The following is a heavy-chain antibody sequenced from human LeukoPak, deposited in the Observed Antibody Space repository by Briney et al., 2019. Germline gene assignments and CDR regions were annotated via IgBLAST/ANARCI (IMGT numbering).Heavy chain of an antibody. CDR2: INPNSGGT. J-gene: IGHJ4*02. V-gene: IGHV1-2*02. Sequence: GASVKVSCKASGYTFTGYYMHWVRQAPGQGLEWMGWINPNSGGTNYTQKFQGRVTMTRDTSISTAHMELSRLRSDDTAVYYCARDQGTATSHAFDYWGQGTLVTVSS. CDR3: ARDQGTATSHAFDY. D-gene: IGHD5-18*01. CDR1: GYTFTGYY.